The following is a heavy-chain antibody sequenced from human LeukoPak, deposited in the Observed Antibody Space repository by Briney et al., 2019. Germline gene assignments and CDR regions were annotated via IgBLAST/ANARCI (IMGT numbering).Heavy chain of an antibody. CDR1: GDSVSINSAA. Sequence: SQTLSLTCAISGDSVSINSAAWNWIRQSPSRGLEWLGRIYYRSKSYNDYAVSVKSRITINPDTSKNQLSLQRNSVTPADTAVYYCARVGHPWGIEDAFDIWGQGTMVTVSS. D-gene: IGHD3-16*01. CDR2: IYYRSKSYN. CDR3: ARVGHPWGIEDAFDI. J-gene: IGHJ3*02. V-gene: IGHV6-1*01.